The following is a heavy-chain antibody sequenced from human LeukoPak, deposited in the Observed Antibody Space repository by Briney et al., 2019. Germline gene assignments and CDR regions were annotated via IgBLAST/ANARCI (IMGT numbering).Heavy chain of an antibody. Sequence: PSETLSLTCTVSGGSISSSSYYWGWIRQPPGKGLEWIGSIYYSGSTYYNPSLKSRVTISVDTSKNQFSLKLSSVTAADTAVYYCARDTGDSSFDYWGQGTLVTVSS. V-gene: IGHV4-39*07. D-gene: IGHD1-26*01. J-gene: IGHJ4*02. CDR1: GGSISSSSYY. CDR2: IYYSGST. CDR3: ARDTGDSSFDY.